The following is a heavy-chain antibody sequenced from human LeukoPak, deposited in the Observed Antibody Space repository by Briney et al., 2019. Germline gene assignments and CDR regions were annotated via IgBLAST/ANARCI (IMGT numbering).Heavy chain of an antibody. D-gene: IGHD4-17*01. J-gene: IGHJ6*02. Sequence: TWIRQPPGKGLEWVSVIYGGGSTSYADSVKGRFTISRDDSKNTLYLQMNSLRAEDTAVYYCARGKVTTVTTSAYYYYGMDVWGQGTTVTVSS. CDR2: IYGGGST. CDR3: ARGKVTTVTTSAYYYYGMDV. V-gene: IGHV3-53*01.